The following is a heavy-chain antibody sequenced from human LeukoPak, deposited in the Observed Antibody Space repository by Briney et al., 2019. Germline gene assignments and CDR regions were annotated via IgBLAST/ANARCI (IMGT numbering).Heavy chain of an antibody. J-gene: IGHJ4*02. CDR1: GGSISSSYY. CDR2: IYYSGST. V-gene: IGHV4-39*07. Sequence: PSETLSLTCTVSGGSISSSYYWGWIRQPPGKGLEWIGSIYYSGSTYYNPSLKSRVTISVDTSKNQFSLKLSSVTAADTAVYYCASNPWDWGQGTLVTVSS. CDR3: ASNPWD. D-gene: IGHD1-14*01.